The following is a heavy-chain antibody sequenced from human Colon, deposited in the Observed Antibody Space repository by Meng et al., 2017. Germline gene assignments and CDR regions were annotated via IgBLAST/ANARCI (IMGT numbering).Heavy chain of an antibody. J-gene: IGHJ4*02. CDR3: ARGLFDY. Sequence: QVQLQQWGAGLLKPSETLSLTCAVYGGSFSGYDWSWIRQPPGKGLEWIGEINHSGSTNYNPSLKSRVTISVDTSKNQFSLKLSSVTAADSAVYYCARGLFDYWGQGTLVTVSS. CDR1: GGSFSGYD. V-gene: IGHV4-34*01. CDR2: INHSGST.